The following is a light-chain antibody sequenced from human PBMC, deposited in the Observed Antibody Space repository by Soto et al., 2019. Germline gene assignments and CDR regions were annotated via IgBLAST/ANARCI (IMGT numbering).Light chain of an antibody. V-gene: IGKV3D-20*02. CDR2: DAS. J-gene: IGKJ5*01. CDR3: QKRSNWPIT. Sequence: EIVLTQSPATLSLSPGERATLSCRASQSVSSSYLAWYQQKPGQAPRLLIYDASTRATGIPARFSGSGSGTDFTLTISSLEPEDFAVYYCQKRSNWPITFGQGTRLEIK. CDR1: QSVSSSY.